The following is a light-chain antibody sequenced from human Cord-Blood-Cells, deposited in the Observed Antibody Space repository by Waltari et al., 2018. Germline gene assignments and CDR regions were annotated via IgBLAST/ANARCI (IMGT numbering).Light chain of an antibody. CDR3: QSYDSSLSGWV. V-gene: IGLV1-40*01. CDR2: GNS. Sequence: QSVLTQPPSVSGAPGQRVTIPCTGRSSNIGAGYDVPRYQQLPGTAPKLLIYGNSNRPSGVPDRFSGSKSGTSASLAITGLQAEDEADYYCQSYDSSLSGWVFGGGTKLTVL. CDR1: SSNIGAGYD. J-gene: IGLJ3*02.